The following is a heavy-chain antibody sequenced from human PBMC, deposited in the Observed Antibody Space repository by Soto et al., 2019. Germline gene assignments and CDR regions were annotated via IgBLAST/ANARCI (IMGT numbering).Heavy chain of an antibody. CDR1: GFTFSSYS. J-gene: IGHJ3*02. Sequence: PGGSLRLSCAASGFTFSSYSMNWVRQAPGKGLEWVSYISSSSSTIYYADSVKGRFTISRDNAKNSLYLQMNSLRAEDTAVYYCAGEDIVVVVAANDAFDIWGQGTMVTVSS. D-gene: IGHD2-15*01. CDR2: ISSSSSTI. CDR3: AGEDIVVVVAANDAFDI. V-gene: IGHV3-48*01.